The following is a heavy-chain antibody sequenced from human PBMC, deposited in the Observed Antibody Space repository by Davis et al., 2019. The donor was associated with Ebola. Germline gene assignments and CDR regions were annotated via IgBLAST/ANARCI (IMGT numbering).Heavy chain of an antibody. J-gene: IGHJ6*02. CDR1: GGSISSSSYY. V-gene: IGHV4-39*07. CDR2: IYYSAST. D-gene: IGHD2-15*01. CDR3: ARARRVVVAATYYYYYGMDV. Sequence: SETLSLTCTVSGGSISSSSYYWGWIRQPPRRGPAWIASIYYSASTYYNPSLKSRVTISVDTSKNQFSLKLSSVTAADTAVYYCARARRVVVAATYYYYYGMDVWGQGTTVTVSS.